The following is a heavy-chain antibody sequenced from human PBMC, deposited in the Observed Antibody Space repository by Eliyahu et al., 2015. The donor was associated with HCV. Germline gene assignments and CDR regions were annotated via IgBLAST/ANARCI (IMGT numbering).Heavy chain of an antibody. D-gene: IGHD6-13*01. V-gene: IGHV3-33*01. Sequence: QVQLVESGGGVVQPGRSLRLXCAASGFXFSSYGMHWVRQAPGKGLEGVAVIWYDGSNKYYADSVKGRFTISRDNSKNTLYLQMNSLRAEDTAVYYCARSPLGGSSSPFDPWGQGTLVTVSS. CDR2: IWYDGSNK. J-gene: IGHJ5*02. CDR1: GFXFSSYG. CDR3: ARSPLGGSSSPFDP.